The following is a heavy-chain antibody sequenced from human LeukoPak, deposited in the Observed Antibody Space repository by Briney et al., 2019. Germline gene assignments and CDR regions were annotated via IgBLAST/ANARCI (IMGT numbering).Heavy chain of an antibody. Sequence: SETLSLPCTVSGGSISSHYWSWIRQPPGRGLEWIGYIYCSGSTNYNPSLKSRVTISVDTSKNQFSLKLSSVTAADTAVYYCATGVGATSFDYWGQGTLVTVSS. D-gene: IGHD1-26*01. J-gene: IGHJ4*02. CDR3: ATGVGATSFDY. CDR1: GGSISSHY. CDR2: IYCSGST. V-gene: IGHV4-59*11.